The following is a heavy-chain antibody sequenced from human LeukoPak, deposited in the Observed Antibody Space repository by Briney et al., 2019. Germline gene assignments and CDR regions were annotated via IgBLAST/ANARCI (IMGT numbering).Heavy chain of an antibody. CDR1: GFTFDDYG. CDR2: INWNGGST. CDR3: ARSRVGIAVAGPLDY. J-gene: IGHJ4*02. Sequence: GGSLRLSCAASGFTFDDYGMSWVRQAPGKGLEWVSGINWNGGSTGYTDSVKGRFTISRDNAKNSLYLQMNSLRAEDTALYHCARSRVGIAVAGPLDYWGQGTLVTVSS. V-gene: IGHV3-20*01. D-gene: IGHD6-19*01.